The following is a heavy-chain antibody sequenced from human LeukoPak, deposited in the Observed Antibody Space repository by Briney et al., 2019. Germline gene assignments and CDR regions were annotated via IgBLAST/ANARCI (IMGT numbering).Heavy chain of an antibody. CDR1: GYSFTSYW. CDR2: IYPGDSDT. V-gene: IGHV5-51*01. J-gene: IGHJ6*03. CDR3: ARFDAEVLRFLEWPRYYYMDV. Sequence: GESLKISCKGSGYSFTSYWIGWVRQMPGKGLEWIGIIYPGDSDTRYSPSFQGQVTISADKSISTAYLQWSSLKASDTAMYYCARFDAEVLRFLEWPRYYYMDVWGKGTTVTVSS. D-gene: IGHD3-3*01.